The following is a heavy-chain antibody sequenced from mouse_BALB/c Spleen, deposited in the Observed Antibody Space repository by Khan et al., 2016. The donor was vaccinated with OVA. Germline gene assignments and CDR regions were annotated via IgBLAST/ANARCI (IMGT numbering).Heavy chain of an antibody. Sequence: QIQLVQSGAELAKPGASVKMSCKASGYTFSNYWIHWVKQRPGQGLEWIGYINPSSGHTYYNQTFNDKATLTTDKSSSTAYMQLSSLTSEDSAVYYCARDRSDYWGQGTTLTGSS. V-gene: IGHV1-7*01. CDR2: INPSSGHT. CDR1: GYTFSNYW. CDR3: ARDRSDY. J-gene: IGHJ2*01.